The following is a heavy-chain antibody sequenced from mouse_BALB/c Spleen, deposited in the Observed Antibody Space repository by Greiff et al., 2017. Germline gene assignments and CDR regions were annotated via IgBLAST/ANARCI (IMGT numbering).Heavy chain of an antibody. J-gene: IGHJ4*01. V-gene: IGHV2-6-7*01. Sequence: VMLVESGPGLVAPSQSLSITCTVSGFSLTGYGVNWVRQPPGKGLEWLGMIWGDGSTDYNSALKSRLSISKDNSKSQVFLKMNSLQTDDTARYYCARDAPYYYGSSYCYAMDYWGQGTSVTVSS. CDR2: IWGDGST. D-gene: IGHD1-1*01. CDR1: GFSLTGYG. CDR3: ARDAPYYYGSSYCYAMDY.